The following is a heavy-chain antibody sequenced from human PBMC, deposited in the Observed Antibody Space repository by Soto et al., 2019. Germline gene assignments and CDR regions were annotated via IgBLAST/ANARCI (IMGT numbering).Heavy chain of an antibody. J-gene: IGHJ4*02. CDR3: ANLGWLEFGGDY. Sequence: EVHLLESGGGVVQPGKSLKISCATSGFAFSDYPMTWVRQPPGQGLEWVSGISASGEKPYYADSVKGRFTISRDNSKNTLPLQMNSLRVEDTGIYYCANLGWLEFGGDYWGQGTLVTVSS. D-gene: IGHD6-19*01. CDR2: ISASGEKP. V-gene: IGHV3-23*01. CDR1: GFAFSDYP.